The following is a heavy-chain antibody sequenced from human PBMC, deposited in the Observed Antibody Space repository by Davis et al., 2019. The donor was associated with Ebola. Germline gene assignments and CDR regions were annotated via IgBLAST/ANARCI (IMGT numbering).Heavy chain of an antibody. CDR2: IKSKTDGGTT. Sequence: GESLKISCAASGFTFSNAWMSWVRQAPGKGLEWVGRIKSKTDGGTTDYAAPVKGRFTISRDDSKNTLYLQMNSLKTEDTAVYYCTTAMVRGPKVGYYYGMDVWGQGTTVTVSS. J-gene: IGHJ6*02. CDR3: TTAMVRGPKVGYYYGMDV. D-gene: IGHD3-10*01. V-gene: IGHV3-15*01. CDR1: GFTFSNAW.